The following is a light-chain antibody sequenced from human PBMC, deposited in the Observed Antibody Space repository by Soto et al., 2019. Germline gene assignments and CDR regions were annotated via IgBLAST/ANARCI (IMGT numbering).Light chain of an antibody. Sequence: EIVMTQSPATLSVSPGERATLSCRASQSVSSNLAWYQQKPGQAPRLLIYGASTRATGIPARFSGSGSGTEFTLTISSLQSEDFAVYYCQHYHNWSRTFGQGTKVDIK. V-gene: IGKV3-15*01. CDR1: QSVSSN. J-gene: IGKJ1*01. CDR2: GAS. CDR3: QHYHNWSRT.